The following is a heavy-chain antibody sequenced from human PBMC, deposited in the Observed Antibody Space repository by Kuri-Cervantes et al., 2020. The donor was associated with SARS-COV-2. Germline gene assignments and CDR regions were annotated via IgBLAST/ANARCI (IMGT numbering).Heavy chain of an antibody. CDR1: GYTFTSYG. CDR2: ISAYNGNT. Sequence: ASVKVSCKASGYTFTSYGISWVRQAPGQGLEWMGWISAYNGNTNYAQKFQGRVTITTDESTSTAYMELSSLRSEDTAVYYCARDRYRHSSGWYFDYWGQGTLVTVSS. CDR3: ARDRYRHSSGWYFDY. D-gene: IGHD6-19*01. V-gene: IGHV1-18*01. J-gene: IGHJ4*02.